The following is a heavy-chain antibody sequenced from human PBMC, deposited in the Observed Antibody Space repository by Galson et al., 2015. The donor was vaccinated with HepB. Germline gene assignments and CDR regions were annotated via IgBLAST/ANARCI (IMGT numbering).Heavy chain of an antibody. D-gene: IGHD3-22*01. J-gene: IGHJ4*02. CDR1: GFTFSSHS. V-gene: IGHV3-21*01. CDR2: ISSSSSYI. Sequence: SLRLSCAASGFTFSSHSMNWVRQAPGKGLEWVSSISSSSSYIYYADSVKGRFAISRDNAKNSLYLQMNSLRAEDTAVYYCATPHDYYDSSGYYAFDCWGQGTLVTVSS. CDR3: ATPHDYYDSSGYYAFDC.